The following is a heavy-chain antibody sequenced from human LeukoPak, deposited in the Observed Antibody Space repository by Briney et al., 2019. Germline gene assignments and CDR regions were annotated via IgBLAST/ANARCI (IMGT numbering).Heavy chain of an antibody. CDR1: GYTFTCYG. Sequence: ASVKVSCKASGYTFTCYGISWVRQAPGQGLEWMGWISAYNGNTNYAQKLQGRVTMTTDTSTSTAYMELRSLRSDDTAVYYCARWILEWFEGPHYYYYMDVWGKGTTVTVSS. J-gene: IGHJ6*03. V-gene: IGHV1-18*01. D-gene: IGHD3-3*01. CDR3: ARWILEWFEGPHYYYYMDV. CDR2: ISAYNGNT.